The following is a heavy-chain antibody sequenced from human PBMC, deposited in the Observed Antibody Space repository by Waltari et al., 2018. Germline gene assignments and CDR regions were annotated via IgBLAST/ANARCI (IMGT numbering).Heavy chain of an antibody. CDR2: IYSGGSS. D-gene: IGHD3-10*01. CDR1: GFSVSSNY. Sequence: EVQVVESGGGLVQPGGSLRLSCAASGFSVSSNYMSWVRQAPGKGLGWVSVIYSGGSSYYADSVKGRFTISRDNSKNTLYLQMNSLRAEDTAVYYCAREGGGAYGSGSPILPHFDCWGQGTLVTVSS. V-gene: IGHV3-66*01. J-gene: IGHJ4*02. CDR3: AREGGGAYGSGSPILPHFDC.